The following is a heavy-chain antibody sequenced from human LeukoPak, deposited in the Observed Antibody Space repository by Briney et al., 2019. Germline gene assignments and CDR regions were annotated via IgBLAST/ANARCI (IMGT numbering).Heavy chain of an antibody. V-gene: IGHV3-23*01. CDR2: ISGSGGSI. CDR1: GFTFSSYA. CDR3: ARDPDAFDI. J-gene: IGHJ3*02. Sequence: PGGSLRLSCAASGFTFSSYAMSWVRQAPGKGLEWVSAISGSGGSIYYADSVKGRFTISRDNAKNSLYLQMNSLRAEDTAVYYCARDPDAFDIWGQGTMVTVSS.